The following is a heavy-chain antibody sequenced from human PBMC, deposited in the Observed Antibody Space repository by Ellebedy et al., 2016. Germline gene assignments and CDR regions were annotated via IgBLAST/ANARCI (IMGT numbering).Heavy chain of an antibody. CDR1: GFTFSSYS. V-gene: IGHV3-21*04. Sequence: GGSLRLXCAASGFTFSSYSMNWVRQAPGKGLEWVSSISSSSSYIYYADSVKGRFSISRDNSKNTLYLQMNSLRAEDTAVYYCAKGVRDYYYYMDVWGKGTTVTVSS. CDR3: AKGVRDYYYYMDV. J-gene: IGHJ6*03. CDR2: ISSSSSYI.